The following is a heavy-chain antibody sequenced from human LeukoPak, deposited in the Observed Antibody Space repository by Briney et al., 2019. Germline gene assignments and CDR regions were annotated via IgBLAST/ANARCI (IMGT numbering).Heavy chain of an antibody. V-gene: IGHV3-23*01. CDR3: AKDRHGIAVNAYDY. Sequence: GGSLRLSCAASGFTFSSYWMHWVRQAPGKGLEWVSAISGSGGSTYYADSVKGRFTISRDNSKNTLYLQMNSLRAEDTAVYYCAKDRHGIAVNAYDYWGQGTLVTVSS. CDR1: GFTFSSYW. D-gene: IGHD6-19*01. J-gene: IGHJ4*02. CDR2: ISGSGGST.